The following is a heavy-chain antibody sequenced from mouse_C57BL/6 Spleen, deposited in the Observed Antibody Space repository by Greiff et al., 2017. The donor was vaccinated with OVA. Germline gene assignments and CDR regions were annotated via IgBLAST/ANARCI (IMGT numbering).Heavy chain of an antibody. CDR3: ARGTTVVARYFDY. V-gene: IGHV1-53*01. D-gene: IGHD1-1*01. CDR2: INPSNGGT. Sequence: QVQLKQPGTELVKPGASVKLSCKASGYTFTSYWMHWVKQRPGQGLEWIGNINPSNGGTNYNEKFKSKATLTVDKSSSTAYMQLSSLTSEDSAVYYCARGTTVVARYFDYWGQGTTLTVSS. CDR1: GYTFTSYW. J-gene: IGHJ2*01.